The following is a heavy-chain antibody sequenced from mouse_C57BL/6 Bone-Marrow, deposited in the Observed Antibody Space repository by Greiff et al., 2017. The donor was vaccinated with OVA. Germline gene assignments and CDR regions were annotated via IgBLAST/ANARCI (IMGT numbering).Heavy chain of an antibody. CDR1: GYAFSSSW. J-gene: IGHJ1*03. CDR2: IYPGDGDT. D-gene: IGHD2-4*01. V-gene: IGHV1-82*01. CDR3: AREDDYDWYFDV. Sequence: QVQLKESGPELVKPGASVKISCKASGYAFSSSWMNWVKQRPGKGLEWIGRIYPGDGDTKYNGKFKGKATLTADKSSSTAYMQLSSLTSEDSAVYFCAREDDYDWYFDVWGTGTTVTVSS.